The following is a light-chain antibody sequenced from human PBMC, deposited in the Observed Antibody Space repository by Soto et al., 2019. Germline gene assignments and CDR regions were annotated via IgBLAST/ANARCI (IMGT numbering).Light chain of an antibody. J-gene: IGKJ1*01. V-gene: IGKV3-15*01. CDR2: GAS. CDR1: QSVGGS. CDR3: QQYRNGPRT. Sequence: EIVMTQSPATLSVSPGERATLSCRASQSVGGSLAWYQQKPGQAPGLLIYGASTRAPGVPARFSGSGSGTEFTLTISSLQSEDFAVYYCQQYRNGPRTFGQGTKVELK.